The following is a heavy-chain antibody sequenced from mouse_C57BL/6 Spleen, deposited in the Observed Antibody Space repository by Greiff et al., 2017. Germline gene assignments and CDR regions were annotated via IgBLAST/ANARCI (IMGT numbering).Heavy chain of an antibody. Sequence: EVQLQQSGAELVRPGASVKLSCTASGFNITDYYMHWVKQRPEQGLEWIGRIDPADGDTEYDPKFQGKATMTADTSSNTAYLQLSSLTSEDTAVYYCTYYSNYPFAYWGQGTLVTVSA. J-gene: IGHJ3*01. D-gene: IGHD2-5*01. CDR3: TYYSNYPFAY. V-gene: IGHV14-1*01. CDR1: GFNITDYY. CDR2: IDPADGDT.